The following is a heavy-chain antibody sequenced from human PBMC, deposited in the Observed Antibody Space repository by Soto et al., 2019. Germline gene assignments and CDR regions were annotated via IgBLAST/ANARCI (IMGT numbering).Heavy chain of an antibody. CDR3: ATSSGPQSPIGDH. J-gene: IGHJ4*02. CDR1: GVSITSYY. CDR2: ISYSGNT. Sequence: QVQLQDSGPGLMKPSETLSLTCTVSGVSITSYYWSWIRQSPGKGLEWIGFISYSGNTNYNPSLKSRVIISRDTSRNEFSLRLTSVTAADTAVYYCATSSGPQSPIGDHWGQGTLVTVSS. V-gene: IGHV4-59*08. D-gene: IGHD6-19*01.